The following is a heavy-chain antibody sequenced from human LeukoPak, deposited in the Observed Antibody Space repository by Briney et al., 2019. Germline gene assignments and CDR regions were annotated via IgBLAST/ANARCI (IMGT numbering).Heavy chain of an antibody. CDR2: ISSSGSTI. V-gene: IGHV3-48*03. J-gene: IGHJ4*02. D-gene: IGHD3-3*01. CDR3: AKNTIFGVVIIGIYFDY. CDR1: GFTFSSYE. Sequence: GGSLRLSCAASGFTFSSYEMNWVRQAPGKGLEWVSYISSSGSTIYYADSVKGRFTISRDNAKNSLYLQMNSLRAEDTAVYYCAKNTIFGVVIIGIYFDYWGQGTLVTVSS.